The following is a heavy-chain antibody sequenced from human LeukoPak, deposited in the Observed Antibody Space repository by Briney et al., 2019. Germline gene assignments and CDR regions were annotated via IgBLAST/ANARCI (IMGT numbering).Heavy chain of an antibody. CDR1: GCTFTSYG. Sequence: ASVKVSCKASGCTFTSYGISWVRQAPGQGLEWMGWISAYNGNTNYAQKLQGRVTMTTDTSTSTAYMELRSLRSDDTAVYYCARGRAMYYYDSSGYSDYWGQGTLVTVSS. J-gene: IGHJ4*02. V-gene: IGHV1-18*01. CDR2: ISAYNGNT. D-gene: IGHD3-22*01. CDR3: ARGRAMYYYDSSGYSDY.